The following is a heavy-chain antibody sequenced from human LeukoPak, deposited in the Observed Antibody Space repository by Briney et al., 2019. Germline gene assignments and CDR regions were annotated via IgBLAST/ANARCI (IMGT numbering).Heavy chain of an antibody. V-gene: IGHV1-46*01. D-gene: IGHD3-3*01. CDR1: GYTFTSYY. CDR2: INPGGGNT. CDR3: ARGQRPIRVVTSELFDC. Sequence: ASVKVSCKASGYTFTSYYIYWVRQAPGQGLEWMGLINPGGGNTNYAQKFQGRVTMTRDMSTSTVYMGLSSLTSEDTAVYYCARGQRPIRVVTSELFDCWGQGTLVTVSS. J-gene: IGHJ4*02.